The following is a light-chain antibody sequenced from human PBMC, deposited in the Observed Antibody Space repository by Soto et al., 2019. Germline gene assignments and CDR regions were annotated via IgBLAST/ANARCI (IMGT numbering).Light chain of an antibody. CDR2: DAS. Sequence: EIVLTQSPATLSLSPGERAALSCRASQSVGSLLAWYQQKPGQPPRLLIYDASNRATGIPARFSGSGSGTDFTLTISSLEPEDFAVYYCQHRTNWPPVTFGQGTRLEIK. V-gene: IGKV3-11*01. CDR1: QSVGSL. CDR3: QHRTNWPPVT. J-gene: IGKJ5*01.